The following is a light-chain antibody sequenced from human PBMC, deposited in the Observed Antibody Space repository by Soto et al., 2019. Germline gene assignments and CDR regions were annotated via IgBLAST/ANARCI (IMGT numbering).Light chain of an antibody. CDR2: SAS. J-gene: IGKJ1*01. V-gene: IGKV1-9*01. CDR3: QHYNSYSEA. Sequence: DIQLTQSPSFLSASVGDRVTITCRASQGISNYLAWYQQKPGKAPKLLIYSASTLQSGVPSRFSGSGSGTEFTLTISSLQPDDFATYYCQHYNSYSEAFGQGTKVDIK. CDR1: QGISNY.